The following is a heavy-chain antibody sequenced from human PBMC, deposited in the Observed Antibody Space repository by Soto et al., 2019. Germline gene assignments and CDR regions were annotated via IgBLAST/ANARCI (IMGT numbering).Heavy chain of an antibody. CDR1: NGSITSGNW. V-gene: IGHV4-4*02. D-gene: IGHD3-16*01. J-gene: IGHJ5*02. CDR2: IYQTGST. CDR3: ARVWGALAPIAGWFGP. Sequence: QVQLQESGPGLVKPSGTLSLTCAVSNGSITSGNWWSWVRQPPGKGLEWIGDIYQTGSTNYNPSLRSRVIISVDKSKNNFSLDLSSVTAADTAVYFCARVWGALAPIAGWFGPWGRGILVTVSS.